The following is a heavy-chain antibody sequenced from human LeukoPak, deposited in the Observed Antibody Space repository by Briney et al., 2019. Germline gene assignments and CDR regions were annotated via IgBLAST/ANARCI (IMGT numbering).Heavy chain of an antibody. CDR1: GFTFSSYA. V-gene: IGHV3-23*01. CDR2: ISGSGGST. CDR3: AKEGSTWYYFDY. D-gene: IGHD6-13*01. J-gene: IGHJ4*02. Sequence: PGGSLRLSCAAPGFTFSSYAMSWVRQAPGKGLEWVSAISGSGGSTYYADFLKGRFTISRDNSKNTLDLQMNSLRAEDTAVYYCAKEGSTWYYFDYWGQGTLVTVSS.